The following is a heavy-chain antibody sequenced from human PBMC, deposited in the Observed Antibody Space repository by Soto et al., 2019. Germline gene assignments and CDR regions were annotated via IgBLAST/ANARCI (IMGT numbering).Heavy chain of an antibody. Sequence: PSQTLSLTCAISGDSVSSNSAAWNWIRQSPSRGLEWLGRTYYRSKWYNDYAVSVKSRITINPDTSKNQFSLQLNSVTPEDTAVYYCARDLGLAAAGRGPYFDYWGQGTLVTVSS. CDR1: GDSVSSNSAA. V-gene: IGHV6-1*01. D-gene: IGHD6-13*01. CDR3: ARDLGLAAAGRGPYFDY. J-gene: IGHJ4*02. CDR2: TYYRSKWYN.